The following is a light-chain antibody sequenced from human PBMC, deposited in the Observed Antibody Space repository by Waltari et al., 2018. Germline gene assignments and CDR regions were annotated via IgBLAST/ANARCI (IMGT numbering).Light chain of an antibody. Sequence: SYVVTQAPSVSLAPGQTARITCVADKIVSKSVHWYLQRPGEAPLLVVFDDNKRPSGIPGRLAGTNSGNTATLVISRVEAGDEADYFWQVGDNDRDHVVFGGGTKLTVL. CDR3: QVGDNDRDHVV. CDR1: KIVSKS. J-gene: IGLJ2*01. V-gene: IGLV3-21*02. CDR2: DDN.